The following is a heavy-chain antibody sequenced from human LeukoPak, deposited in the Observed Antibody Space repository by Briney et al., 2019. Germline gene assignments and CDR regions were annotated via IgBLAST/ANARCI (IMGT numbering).Heavy chain of an antibody. J-gene: IGHJ3*02. CDR2: IYYSGST. CDR1: GGSISSYY. V-gene: IGHV4-59*01. D-gene: IGHD1-26*01. CDR3: ARELVGATTKDAFDI. Sequence: PSETLSLTCTVSGGSISSYYWSWIRQPSGKGLEWIGYIYYSGSTNYNPSLKSRVTISVDTSKNQFSLKLSSVTAADTAVYYCARELVGATTKDAFDIWGQGTMVTVSS.